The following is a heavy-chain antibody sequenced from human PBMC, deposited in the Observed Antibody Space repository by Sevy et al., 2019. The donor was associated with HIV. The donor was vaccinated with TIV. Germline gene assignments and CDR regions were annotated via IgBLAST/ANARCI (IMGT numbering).Heavy chain of an antibody. CDR3: ARLGIAVAGYFDY. CDR2: MYHSGST. CDR1: GYSISSGFY. Sequence: SEILSLTCAVSGYSISSGFYWGWIRQPPGKGLEWIVLMYHSGSTYYNSSLQSRVTISVDTSKNQFSLELTSVTAADTAVYYCARLGIAVAGYFDYWGQGTLVTVSS. D-gene: IGHD6-19*01. J-gene: IGHJ4*02. V-gene: IGHV4-38-2*01.